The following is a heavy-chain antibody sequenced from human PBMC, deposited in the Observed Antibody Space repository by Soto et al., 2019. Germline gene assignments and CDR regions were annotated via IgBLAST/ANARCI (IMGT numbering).Heavy chain of an antibody. Sequence: GGSLRLSCAASGFTFSNYWMSWVRQAPGKGLEWVANIKQDGSEKYYVDSVKGRFTISRDNAKNSLDLQMNSLRADDTAVYYCARGLRXLDVWGQGTTVTVSS. CDR3: ARGLRXLDV. J-gene: IGHJ6*02. CDR2: IKQDGSEK. CDR1: GFTFSNYW. V-gene: IGHV3-7*01.